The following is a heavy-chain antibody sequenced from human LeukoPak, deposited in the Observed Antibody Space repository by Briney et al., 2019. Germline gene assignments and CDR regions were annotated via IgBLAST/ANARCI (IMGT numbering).Heavy chain of an antibody. J-gene: IGHJ6*03. Sequence: GASVKVSCKASGGTFSSYAISWVRQAPGQGLEWMGGIIPIFGTANYAQKFQGRVTITADESTSTAYMELSSLRSEDTAVYYCARGYLVGPPPNYYYYMDVWGKGTTVTVSS. D-gene: IGHD1-14*01. CDR3: ARGYLVGPPPNYYYYMDV. V-gene: IGHV1-69*13. CDR1: GGTFSSYA. CDR2: IIPIFGTA.